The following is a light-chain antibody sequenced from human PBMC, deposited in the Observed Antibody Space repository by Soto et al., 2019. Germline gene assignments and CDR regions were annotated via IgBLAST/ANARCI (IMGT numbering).Light chain of an antibody. V-gene: IGLV2-8*01. J-gene: IGLJ2*01. Sequence: QSVLTQPPSASGSPGQSVTISCTGTSSDVGGYNYVSWYQQHPGKAPKLMIYEVSERPSGVPDRFSGSKSGNTASPTVSGLQAEDEADYYCSSYAGSNNLVFGGGTKLTVL. CDR2: EVS. CDR3: SSYAGSNNLV. CDR1: SSDVGGYNY.